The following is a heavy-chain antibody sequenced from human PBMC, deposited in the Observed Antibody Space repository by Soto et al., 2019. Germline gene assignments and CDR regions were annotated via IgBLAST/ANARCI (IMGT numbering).Heavy chain of an antibody. J-gene: IGHJ4*02. D-gene: IGHD6-6*01. CDR1: GFTFSSYA. Sequence: EVQLLESRGGLVQPGGSLRLSCAASGFTFSSYAMSWVRQAPGKGLEWVSAISGSGGSTYYADSVKGRFTISRDNSKNTLYLQMNSLRAEDTAVYYCAKAGGKQLAVDYWGQGTLVTVSS. CDR3: AKAGGKQLAVDY. CDR2: ISGSGGST. V-gene: IGHV3-23*01.